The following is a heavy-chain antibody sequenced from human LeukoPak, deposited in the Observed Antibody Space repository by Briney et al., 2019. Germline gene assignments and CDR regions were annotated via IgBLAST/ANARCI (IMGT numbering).Heavy chain of an antibody. V-gene: IGHV3-53*01. CDR1: GFTVSSNY. CDR3: AKAKGTYSSGWYFDY. Sequence: PGGSLRLSCAASGFTVSSNYMSWVRQAPGKGLEWVSVIYSGDSTYYADSVKGRFTISRDNSKNTLHLQMNSLRAEDTALYYCAKAKGTYSSGWYFDYWGQGTLVTVSS. CDR2: IYSGDST. J-gene: IGHJ4*02. D-gene: IGHD6-19*01.